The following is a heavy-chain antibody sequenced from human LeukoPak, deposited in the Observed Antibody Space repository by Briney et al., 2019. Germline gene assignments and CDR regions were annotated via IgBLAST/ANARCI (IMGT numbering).Heavy chain of an antibody. CDR3: AKGPVVPSATYYFDS. CDR1: GFTFSSYA. V-gene: IGHV3-23*01. Sequence: GGSLRLSCAASGFTFSSYAMSWVRQAPGKGLEWVSAVSGSGETTYYADSVKGRFTISRDNSKNTLYLRMLTLRADDTAVYYCAKGPVVPSATYYFDSWGQGTLVTVSS. J-gene: IGHJ4*02. CDR2: VSGSGETT. D-gene: IGHD2-2*01.